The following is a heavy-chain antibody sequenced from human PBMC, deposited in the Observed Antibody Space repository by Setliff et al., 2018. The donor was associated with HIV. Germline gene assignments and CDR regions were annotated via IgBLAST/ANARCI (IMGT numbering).Heavy chain of an antibody. V-gene: IGHV1-2*06. J-gene: IGHJ3*02. CDR3: ARPSFGSSSWKNDAFDI. CDR1: GYTFTGDY. CDR2: INPNSGGT. Sequence: ASVKVSCKASGYTFTGDYMHWVRQAPGQGLEWMGRINPNSGGTNYAQKFQGRVTMTRDTSISTAYMELSRLRSDDTAVYYCARPSFGSSSWKNDAFDIWGQGTMVTVSS. D-gene: IGHD6-13*01.